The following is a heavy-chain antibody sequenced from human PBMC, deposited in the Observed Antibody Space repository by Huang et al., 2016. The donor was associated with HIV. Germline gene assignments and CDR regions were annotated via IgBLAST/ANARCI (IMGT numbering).Heavy chain of an antibody. V-gene: IGHV3-30*18. J-gene: IGHJ4*02. CDR3: AKPSGDYEFFDF. CDR1: GFMFSTFG. Sequence: QVHLEESGGGVVQPGRPLRLSCTASGFMFSTFGIDWVRQAPGKRREWVAGISNDGSRKYYVDSVKGRFTISRDNSKNIVYLKMNSLRPEDTAVYYCAKPSGDYEFFDFWGQGTVVTVSS. CDR2: ISNDGSRK. D-gene: IGHD4-17*01.